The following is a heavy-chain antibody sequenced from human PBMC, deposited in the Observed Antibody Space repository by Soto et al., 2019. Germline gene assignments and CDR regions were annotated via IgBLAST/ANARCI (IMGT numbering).Heavy chain of an antibody. Sequence: GGSLRLSCAASGFTFSSYWMHWVRQAPGKGLVWVSRINGDGTSTSYADSVKGRFTISRDNAKNTLFLQMNSLRAEDTAVYYCARDPATGDFDYWGQGTLVTVSS. CDR1: GFTFSSYW. J-gene: IGHJ4*02. CDR3: ARDPATGDFDY. CDR2: INGDGTST. D-gene: IGHD4-17*01. V-gene: IGHV3-74*01.